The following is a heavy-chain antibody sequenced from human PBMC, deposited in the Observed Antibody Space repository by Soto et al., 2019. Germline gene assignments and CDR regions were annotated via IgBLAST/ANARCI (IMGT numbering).Heavy chain of an antibody. D-gene: IGHD3-3*01. J-gene: IGHJ3*02. Sequence: GGSLRLSCAASGFTFSSYGMHWVRQAPGKGLEWVSAISGSGGSTYYADSVKGRFTISRDNSKNTLYLKMNSLRAEDTAVYCCAKVFIVAYYDFWSGYYTNDAFDIWGQGTMVTVSS. CDR3: AKVFIVAYYDFWSGYYTNDAFDI. V-gene: IGHV3-23*01. CDR2: ISGSGGST. CDR1: GFTFSSYG.